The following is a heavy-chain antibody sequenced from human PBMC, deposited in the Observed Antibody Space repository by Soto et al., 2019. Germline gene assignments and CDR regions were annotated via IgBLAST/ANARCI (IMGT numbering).Heavy chain of an antibody. CDR1: GYSFTIYW. CDR2: IYPGDSDT. J-gene: IGHJ4*02. D-gene: IGHD3-22*01. CDR3: ARQGYYDSGGYFPFDY. Sequence: GESLKISCKGSGYSFTIYWIAWVLQMTWKGLEWMGIIYPGDSDTRHSPAFQGQVTFSVDKSTSTAHLQWSSLKASDTAMYYCARQGYYDSGGYFPFDYWGQGTQVTVSS. V-gene: IGHV5-51*01.